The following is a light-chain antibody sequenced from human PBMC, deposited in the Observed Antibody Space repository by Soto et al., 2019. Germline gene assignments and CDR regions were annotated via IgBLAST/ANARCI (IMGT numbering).Light chain of an antibody. CDR1: SSYVGSDNL. J-gene: IGLJ2*01. CDR3: SSARSYIHVV. V-gene: IGLV2-23*02. CDR2: EVN. Sequence: QSALTQPASVSGSPGQSITISCTGTSSYVGSDNLVSWFQQHPGKAPKLMIYEVNKRSSGVSNRFSGSKSGNTASLTISGLQAEDEADYYCSSARSYIHVVFGGGTKVTVL.